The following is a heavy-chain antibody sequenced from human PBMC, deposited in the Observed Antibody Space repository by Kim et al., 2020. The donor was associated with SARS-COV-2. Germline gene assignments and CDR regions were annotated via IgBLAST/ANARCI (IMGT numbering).Heavy chain of an antibody. V-gene: IGHV1-8*01. CDR2: MNPNSGNT. CDR1: GYTFTSYD. CDR3: ASSRGATYSYYYYYYGMDV. J-gene: IGHJ6*02. Sequence: ASVKVSCKASGYTFTSYDINWVRQATGQGLEWMGWMNPNSGNTGYAQKFQGRVTMTRNTSISTAYMELSSLRSEDTAGYYCASSRGATYSYYYYYYGMDVWGQGTTVTVSS. D-gene: IGHD1-26*01.